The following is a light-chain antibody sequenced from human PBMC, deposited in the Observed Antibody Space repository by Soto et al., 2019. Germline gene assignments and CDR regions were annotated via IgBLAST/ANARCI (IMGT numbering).Light chain of an antibody. J-gene: IGKJ4*01. V-gene: IGKV2D-29*01. CDR2: ELS. Sequence: DIVMTQTPPSLSVTPGQSASISCKSSQSLLYRDGKTYVYWYLQKPGQAPQLLIHELSNRCSGVPERFSGSGSGTDFTLKISRVEAEDARIYYCMQSRKDLSFGGGTKVEIK. CDR1: QSLLYRDGKTY. CDR3: MQSRKDLS.